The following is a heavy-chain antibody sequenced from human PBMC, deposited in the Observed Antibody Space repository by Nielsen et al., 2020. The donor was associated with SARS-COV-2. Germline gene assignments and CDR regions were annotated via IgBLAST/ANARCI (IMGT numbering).Heavy chain of an antibody. CDR1: GFTFSSYA. CDR3: ARDQYSSGWLAYYYYYGMDV. J-gene: IGHJ6*02. Sequence: GESLKISCAASGFTFSSYAMHWVRQAPGKGLEWVAVISYDGSNKYYADSVKGRFTISRDNSKNTLYLQMNSLRAEDTAVYDCARDQYSSGWLAYYYYYGMDVWGQGTTVTVSS. CDR2: ISYDGSNK. D-gene: IGHD6-19*01. V-gene: IGHV3-30*04.